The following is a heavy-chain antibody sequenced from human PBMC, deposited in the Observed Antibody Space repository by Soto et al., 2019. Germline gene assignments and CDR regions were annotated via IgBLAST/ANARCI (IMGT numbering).Heavy chain of an antibody. CDR2: ISGYSGNA. J-gene: IGHJ3*02. V-gene: IGHV1-18*01. CDR3: ATGGGALDI. Sequence: QVELVQSGAEVKKPGATVKVSCKASGSIVSNYGINWVRQAPGQGLEWMGCISGYSGNAHYSQKFQDRVTMTTDTSTTTAYMELRSLISDDTALYYCATGGGALDIWGQGTMVIVSS. CDR1: GSIVSNYG.